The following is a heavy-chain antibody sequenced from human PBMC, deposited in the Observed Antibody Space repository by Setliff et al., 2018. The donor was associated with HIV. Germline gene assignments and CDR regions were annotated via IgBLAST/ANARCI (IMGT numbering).Heavy chain of an antibody. V-gene: IGHV1-2*02. CDR1: GYTFTDYV. J-gene: IGHJ6*02. CDR2: INPNNGDT. D-gene: IGHD3-10*01. Sequence: ASVKVSCKASGYTFTDYVLHWVRQAPGQGLEWMGWINPNNGDTVYAQKFQGRVTVTRDTSINTAYMVLSSLKSDDTAMYFCARVRRGKAIITTGGMDVWGQGTTVTVSS. CDR3: ARVRRGKAIITTGGMDV.